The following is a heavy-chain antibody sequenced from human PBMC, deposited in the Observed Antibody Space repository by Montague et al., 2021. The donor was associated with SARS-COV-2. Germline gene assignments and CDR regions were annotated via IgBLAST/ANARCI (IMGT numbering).Heavy chain of an antibody. CDR3: AKDIDYYDSSGYYDY. V-gene: IGHV3-9*01. J-gene: IGHJ4*02. CDR1: GFTFGDYA. Sequence: SLRLSCAASGFTFGDYAMHWVRQAPGKGLEWVSGISWNSGSIGYADSVKGRFIISRDNAKNSLYLQMNSLRAEDTALYYCAKDIDYYDSSGYYDYWGQGTLVTVSS. D-gene: IGHD3-22*01. CDR2: ISWNSGSI.